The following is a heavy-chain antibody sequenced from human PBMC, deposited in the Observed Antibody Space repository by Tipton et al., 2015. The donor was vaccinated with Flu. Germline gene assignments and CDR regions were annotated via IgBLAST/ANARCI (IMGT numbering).Heavy chain of an antibody. V-gene: IGHV4-39*07. Sequence: LRLSCTVSGDSISTTIYYWGWVRQPPGKGLEWIGSIYYSGTTYYNPSLKSRVTISVDSSKNECSLTLASLTAADTAVYYCARDLWNDRRAYYYYGVDVWGQGTTVTVSS. CDR2: IYYSGTT. CDR1: GDSISTTIYY. D-gene: IGHD1-1*01. CDR3: ARDLWNDRRAYYYYGVDV. J-gene: IGHJ6*02.